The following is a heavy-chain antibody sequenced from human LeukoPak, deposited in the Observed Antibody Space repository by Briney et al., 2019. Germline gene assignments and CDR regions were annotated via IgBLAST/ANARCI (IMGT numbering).Heavy chain of an antibody. J-gene: IGHJ4*02. CDR2: ISGSGGST. CDR3: AKAWPVVTTRDY. Sequence: ETLSLTCVVYGESFSGYSWSWVRQAPGKGLEWVSAISGSGGSTYYADSVKGRFTISRDNSKNTLYLQMNSLRAEDTAVYYCAKAWPVVTTRDYWGQGTLVTVSS. D-gene: IGHD4-23*01. CDR1: GESFSGYS. V-gene: IGHV3-23*01.